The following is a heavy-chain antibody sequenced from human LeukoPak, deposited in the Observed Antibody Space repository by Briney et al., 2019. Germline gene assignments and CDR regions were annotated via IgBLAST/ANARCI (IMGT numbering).Heavy chain of an antibody. CDR1: VGPLSSCSYY. J-gene: IGHJ6*03. V-gene: IGHV4-61*02. Sequence: PSETLTLTCSVSVGPLSSCSYYWSWSRQPAGKGLELVGRIYTSESTNYNPSLKSLVTISVDTSKNQFSLKLSSVTAADTAVYYCARAHALWLNTGIYYYMDVWGKGTTVTVSS. D-gene: IGHD3-10*01. CDR2: IYTSEST. CDR3: ARAHALWLNTGIYYYMDV.